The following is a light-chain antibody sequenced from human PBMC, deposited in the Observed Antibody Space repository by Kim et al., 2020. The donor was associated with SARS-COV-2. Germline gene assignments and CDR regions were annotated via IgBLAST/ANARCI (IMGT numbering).Light chain of an antibody. CDR3: QQSFSPPRT. J-gene: IGKJ4*01. CDR1: RVVNNY. CDR2: TTS. Sequence: GDRVTLTCRTSRVVNNYLNWYQQKPGKAPTLLISTTSYLQNGVPSRFSGSGSETEFTLTISGLQPEYFATYYCQQSFSPPRTFGGGTKVDIK. V-gene: IGKV1-39*01.